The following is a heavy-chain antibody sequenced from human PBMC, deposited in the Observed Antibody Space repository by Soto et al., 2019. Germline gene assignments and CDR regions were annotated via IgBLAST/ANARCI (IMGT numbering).Heavy chain of an antibody. CDR1: GGTFSSYA. J-gene: IGHJ4*02. Sequence: GASVKVSCKASGGTFSSYAISWVRQAPGQGLEWMGGIIPIFGTANYAQKFQGRATITADESTSTAYMELSSLRSEDTAVYYCYWYYYDSSGHDPDYWGQGTLVTVSS. CDR3: YWYYYDSSGHDPDY. CDR2: IIPIFGTA. V-gene: IGHV1-69*13. D-gene: IGHD3-22*01.